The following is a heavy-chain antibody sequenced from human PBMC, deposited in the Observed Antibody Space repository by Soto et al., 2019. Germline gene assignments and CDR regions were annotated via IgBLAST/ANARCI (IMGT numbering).Heavy chain of an antibody. J-gene: IGHJ4*02. CDR1: GGSISSYY. Sequence: QVQLQESGPGLVKPSETLSLTCTVSGGSISSYYWSWIRQPPGKGLEWIGYMHYSGSSNYNPFLKSRVTISLDTSKNQFSLKLSSVTAADTAVYYCARRGSYPYFDYWGQGTLVTVSS. CDR2: MHYSGSS. CDR3: ARRGSYPYFDY. D-gene: IGHD1-26*01. V-gene: IGHV4-59*08.